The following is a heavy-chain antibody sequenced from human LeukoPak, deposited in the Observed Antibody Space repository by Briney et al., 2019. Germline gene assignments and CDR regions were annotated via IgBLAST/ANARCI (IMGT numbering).Heavy chain of an antibody. V-gene: IGHV3-7*03. Sequence: GGSLRLSCAASGFTFSSYWMSWVRQAPGKGLEWVANIKQDGSEKYYVDSVKGRFTISRDNAKNSLYLQMNSLRAEDTAVYYCAKTLGYYDFWSGSLGALDYWGQGTLVTVSS. CDR3: AKTLGYYDFWSGSLGALDY. D-gene: IGHD3-3*01. CDR1: GFTFSSYW. J-gene: IGHJ4*02. CDR2: IKQDGSEK.